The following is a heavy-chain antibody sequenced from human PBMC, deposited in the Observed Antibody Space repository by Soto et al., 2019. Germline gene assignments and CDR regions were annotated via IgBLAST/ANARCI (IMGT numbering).Heavy chain of an antibody. V-gene: IGHV3-21*01. CDR3: ARDGSFTMAQPYYYYYYMDV. J-gene: IGHJ6*03. D-gene: IGHD3-10*01. Sequence: EVQLVESGGGLVKPGGSLRLSCAASGFTFSSYSMNWVRQAPGKGLEWVSSISSSSSYIYYADSVKGRFTISRDNAKNSLYLQMNSLRAEDTAVYYCARDGSFTMAQPYYYYYYMDVWGKGTTVTVSS. CDR2: ISSSSSYI. CDR1: GFTFSSYS.